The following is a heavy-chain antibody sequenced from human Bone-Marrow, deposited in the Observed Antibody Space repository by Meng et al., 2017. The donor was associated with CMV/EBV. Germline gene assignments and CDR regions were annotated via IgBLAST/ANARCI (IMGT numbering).Heavy chain of an antibody. CDR2: ISSDGSNK. J-gene: IGHJ6*02. CDR1: GFTFSSYA. Sequence: GGSLRLSCAASGFTFSSYAMHWVRQAPGKGLEWVAVISSDGSNKNYADSVKGRFTISRDNSKNTLYLQMNSLRAEDTAVFYCARDNYQSYGMDFWGQGTTVTVSS. D-gene: IGHD5-24*01. V-gene: IGHV3-30*04. CDR3: ARDNYQSYGMDF.